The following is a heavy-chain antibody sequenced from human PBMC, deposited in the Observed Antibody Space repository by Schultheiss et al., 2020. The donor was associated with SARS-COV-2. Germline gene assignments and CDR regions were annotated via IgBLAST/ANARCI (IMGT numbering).Heavy chain of an antibody. V-gene: IGHV3-74*01. CDR3: AKDHRPHSYGQPGYDAFDI. Sequence: GESLKISCAASGFTFSSYWMHWVRQAPGKGLVWVSRINSDGSSTSYADSVKGRFTISRDNAKNTLYLQMNSLRAEDTAVYYCAKDHRPHSYGQPGYDAFDIWGQGTMVTVSS. CDR1: GFTFSSYW. CDR2: INSDGSST. J-gene: IGHJ3*02. D-gene: IGHD5-18*01.